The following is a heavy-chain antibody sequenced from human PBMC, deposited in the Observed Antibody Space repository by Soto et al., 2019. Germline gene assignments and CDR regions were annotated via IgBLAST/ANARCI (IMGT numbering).Heavy chain of an antibody. CDR3: ARGAFGAYYLDS. Sequence: EVQLVDSGGGLVQPGGSLRLSCAASGFTFSSYWIHWVRQAPGEGLVWVSRIKGDGITKNYADSVKGRFTISRDYAKNTVFLQMNRLRAEDTAVYYCARGAFGAYYLDSWGQGTLVTVSS. V-gene: IGHV3-74*01. CDR2: IKGDGITK. D-gene: IGHD3-3*01. CDR1: GFTFSSYW. J-gene: IGHJ4*02.